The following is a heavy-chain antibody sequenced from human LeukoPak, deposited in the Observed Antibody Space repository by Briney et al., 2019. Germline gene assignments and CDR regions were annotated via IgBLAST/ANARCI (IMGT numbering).Heavy chain of an antibody. V-gene: IGHV3-23*01. CDR3: AAISYSGTWPVGY. CDR2: TSGSGGST. D-gene: IGHD6-25*01. Sequence: GGSLRLSCAASGFIFSNYAMNWVRQAPGEGLEWVSVTSGSGGSTYYADSVKGRFTISRDNSKNTPYLQMNSLRAEDTAVYYCAAISYSGTWPVGYWGQGILVTVTA. CDR1: GFIFSNYA. J-gene: IGHJ4*02.